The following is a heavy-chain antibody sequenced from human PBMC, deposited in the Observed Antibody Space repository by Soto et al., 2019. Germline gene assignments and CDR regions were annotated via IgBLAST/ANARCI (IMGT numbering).Heavy chain of an antibody. D-gene: IGHD2-21*02. CDR3: AKDLPPYCGGDCYSLDWFDP. V-gene: IGHV3-30*18. CDR2: ISYDGSNK. Sequence: GGSLRLSCAASGFTFSSYGMHWVRQAPGKGLEWVAVISYDGSNKYYADSVKGRFTISRDNSKNTLYLQMNSLRAEETAVYYCAKDLPPYCGGDCYSLDWFDPWGQGTLVTVSS. CDR1: GFTFSSYG. J-gene: IGHJ5*02.